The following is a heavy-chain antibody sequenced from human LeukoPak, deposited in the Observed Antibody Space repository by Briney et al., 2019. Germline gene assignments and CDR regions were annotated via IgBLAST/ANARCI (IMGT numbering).Heavy chain of an antibody. J-gene: IGHJ4*02. CDR1: GRSISSGDYH. CDR3: ARGGGFGAFDY. D-gene: IGHD3-10*01. V-gene: IGHV4-30-4*02. CDR2: IYYSGST. Sequence: SDTLSLTCTLSGRSISSGDYHWRWVRQPPAKGLEWIGYIYYSGSTYYNPPLKSRVTISVDTSKNQFSLKLSSVTAADTAVYYCARGGGFGAFDYWGQGTLVTVSS.